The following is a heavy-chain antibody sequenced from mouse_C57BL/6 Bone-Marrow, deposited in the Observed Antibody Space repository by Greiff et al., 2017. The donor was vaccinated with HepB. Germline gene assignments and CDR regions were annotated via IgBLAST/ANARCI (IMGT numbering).Heavy chain of an antibody. V-gene: IGHV1-81*01. J-gene: IGHJ2*01. CDR2: IYPRSGNT. CDR1: GYTFTSYG. D-gene: IGHD2-4*01. Sequence: QVQLLQSGAELARPGASVKLSCKASGYTFTSYGISWVKQRTGQGLEWIGEIYPRSGNTYYNEKFKGKATLTADKSPSTAYMDLHSLTSVAAAVYICARAGYYDYGDYWGQGTTLTVSS. CDR3: ARAGYYDYGDY.